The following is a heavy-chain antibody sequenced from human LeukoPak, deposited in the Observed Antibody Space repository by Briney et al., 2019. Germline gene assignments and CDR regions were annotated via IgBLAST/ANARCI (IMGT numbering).Heavy chain of an antibody. D-gene: IGHD1-1*01. CDR1: GFSFSTYA. V-gene: IGHV3-23*01. CDR3: AKAHGLESETSNYAFNI. Sequence: GGSLRLSCAASGFSFSTYAMSWVRQAPGKGLEWVSSISGSGGNTYYADSVKGRFTVSRDNSKNTLYLQMNSLRAEDTAVYYCAKAHGLESETSNYAFNIWGQGTRVTVSS. J-gene: IGHJ3*02. CDR2: ISGSGGNT.